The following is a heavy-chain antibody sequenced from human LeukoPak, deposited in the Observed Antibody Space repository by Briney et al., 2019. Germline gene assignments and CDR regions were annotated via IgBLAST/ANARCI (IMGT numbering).Heavy chain of an antibody. Sequence: GGSLRLSCAASGFTFDDYAMHWVRQGPGKGLEWVSGISWNSGSIGYADSVKGRFTISRDNAKNSLYLQMNSLRAEDMALYYCARDLGGYYDSSGYYSLGYWGQGTLVTVSS. D-gene: IGHD3-22*01. V-gene: IGHV3-9*03. CDR1: GFTFDDYA. CDR3: ARDLGGYYDSSGYYSLGY. CDR2: ISWNSGSI. J-gene: IGHJ4*02.